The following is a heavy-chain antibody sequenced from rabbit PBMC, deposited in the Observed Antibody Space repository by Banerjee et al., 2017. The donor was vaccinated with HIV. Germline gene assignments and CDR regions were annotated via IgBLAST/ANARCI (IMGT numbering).Heavy chain of an antibody. Sequence: LEESGGDLVKPEGSLTLTCTASGFSFSSNYWVCWVRQAPGKGLEWIGCIYTGSGSTDYASWAKGRFTISKTSSTTVTLKMTSLTAADTATYFCARNGYAGVIGWNFGLWGQGTLVTVS. CDR1: GFSFSSNYW. D-gene: IGHD4-2*01. CDR3: ARNGYAGVIGWNFGL. J-gene: IGHJ3*01. V-gene: IGHV1S45*01. CDR2: IYTGSGST.